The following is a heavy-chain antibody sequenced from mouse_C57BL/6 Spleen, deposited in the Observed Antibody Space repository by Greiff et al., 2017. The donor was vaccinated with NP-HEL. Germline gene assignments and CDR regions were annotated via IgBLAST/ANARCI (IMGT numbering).Heavy chain of an antibody. J-gene: IGHJ1*03. V-gene: IGHV1-54*01. CDR2: INPGSGGT. CDR3: ARSFITYWYFDV. Sequence: VKLMESGAELVRPGTSVKVSCKASGYAFTNYLIEWVKQRPGQGLEWIGVINPGSGGTNYNEKFKGKATLTADKSSSTAYMQLSSLTSEDSAVYFCARSFITYWYFDVWGTGTTVTVSS. D-gene: IGHD1-1*01. CDR1: GYAFTNYL.